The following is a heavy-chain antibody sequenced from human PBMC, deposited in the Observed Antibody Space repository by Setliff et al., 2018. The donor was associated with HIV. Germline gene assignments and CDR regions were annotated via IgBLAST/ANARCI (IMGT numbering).Heavy chain of an antibody. J-gene: IGHJ6*03. CDR3: ARYEGRCSSVRCYVYYYYYMDV. CDR2: INPNSGGT. D-gene: IGHD2-2*01. V-gene: IGHV1-2*02. Sequence: ASVKVSCKASGYTFTGHYMHWVRQAPGQGLEWMGWINPNSGGTKYAQKFQGRVTMTRDTSTNTTYMEMSRLRSDDTAVYYCARYEGRCSSVRCYVYYYYYMDVWGKGTTVT. CDR1: GYTFTGHY.